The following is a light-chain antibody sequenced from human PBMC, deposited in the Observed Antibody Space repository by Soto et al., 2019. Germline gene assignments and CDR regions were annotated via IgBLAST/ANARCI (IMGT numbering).Light chain of an antibody. CDR2: HAS. CDR3: QQYRTYS. V-gene: IGKV1-5*01. Sequence: QLTQSPTTLPASVGDRVTLTCRASESISNWLAWYQQRPGTAPKLLIYHASILETAVPSRFSGNGSGTEFTLTISSLQPGEFATYYCQQYRTYSFGQGSRVEIK. J-gene: IGKJ1*01. CDR1: ESISNW.